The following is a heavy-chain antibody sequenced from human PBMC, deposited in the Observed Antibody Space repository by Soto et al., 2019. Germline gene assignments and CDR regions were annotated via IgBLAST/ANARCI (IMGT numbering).Heavy chain of an antibody. CDR3: ARPLYYYDSSGYYGGGDAFDI. V-gene: IGHV1-46*01. Sequence: QVQLVQSGAEVKKPGASVKVSCKASGYTFTSYYMHWVRQAPGQGLEWMGIINPSGGSTSYAQKSQGRVTMTRDTSPSTVYMELSSLSSEDTAVYYCARPLYYYDSSGYYGGGDAFDIWGQGTMVTVSS. D-gene: IGHD3-22*01. CDR2: INPSGGST. J-gene: IGHJ3*02. CDR1: GYTFTSYY.